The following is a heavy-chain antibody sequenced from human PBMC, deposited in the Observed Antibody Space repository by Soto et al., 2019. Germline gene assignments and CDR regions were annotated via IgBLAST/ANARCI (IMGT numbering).Heavy chain of an antibody. CDR2: NYYSGTT. CDR1: GVSISSYY. CDR3: VREAYIGDGHAIEH. V-gene: IGHV4-59*01. Sequence: SETLSLTCAVSGVSISSYYWSLIRQPPGKGLEWIGYNYYSGTTNYNPSLKRRVTIAVDTSKNQFFLRLTSVTAADTAVYYCVREAYIGDGHAIEHWDPGIMVTVSS. D-gene: IGHD2-21*01. J-gene: IGHJ4*01.